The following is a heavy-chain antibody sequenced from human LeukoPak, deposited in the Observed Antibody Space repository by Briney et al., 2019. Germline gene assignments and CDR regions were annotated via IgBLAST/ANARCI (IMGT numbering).Heavy chain of an antibody. CDR2: IYHSGST. D-gene: IGHD2-2*01. CDR1: GGSISSGGYS. J-gene: IGHJ3*02. CDR3: ARGGCSSTSCYVPGDAFDI. V-gene: IGHV4-30-2*01. Sequence: SQTLSLTCAVSGGSISSGGYSWSWIRQPPGKGLEWIGYIYHSGSTYYNPSLKSRVAISVDRSKNQFSLKLSSVTAADTAVYYCARGGCSSTSCYVPGDAFDIWGQGTMVTVSS.